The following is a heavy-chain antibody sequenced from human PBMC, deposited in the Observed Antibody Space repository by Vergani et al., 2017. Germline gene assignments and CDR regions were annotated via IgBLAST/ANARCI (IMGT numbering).Heavy chain of an antibody. CDR2: IYYSGRT. J-gene: IGHJ6*03. CDR3: ARIFKSMGATNYYYYFMDV. V-gene: IGHV4-59*01. D-gene: IGHD1-26*01. Sequence: QVQLQESGPGLVKPSETLSLTCTVSGGSISSYYWSWIRQPPGKGLEWIGYIYYSGRTNYNPSLKSRVTISVDTSKNQFSLKLSSVTAADTAVYYCARIFKSMGATNYYYYFMDVWGKGTTVTVSS. CDR1: GGSISSYY.